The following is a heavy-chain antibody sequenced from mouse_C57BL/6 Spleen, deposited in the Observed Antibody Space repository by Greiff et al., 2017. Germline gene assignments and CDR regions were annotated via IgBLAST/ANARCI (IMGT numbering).Heavy chain of an antibody. J-gene: IGHJ3*01. Sequence: QVQLQQSGAELVRPGASVTLSCKASGYTFTAYEMHWVKQTPVHGLEWIGAIDPVTGGTAYNQKFKGKAILTADKSSSTAYMELRSLTSEDSAVYYCTNYGNPAWFAYWGQGTLVTVSA. CDR3: TNYGNPAWFAY. CDR1: GYTFTAYE. D-gene: IGHD2-1*01. CDR2: IDPVTGGT. V-gene: IGHV1-15*01.